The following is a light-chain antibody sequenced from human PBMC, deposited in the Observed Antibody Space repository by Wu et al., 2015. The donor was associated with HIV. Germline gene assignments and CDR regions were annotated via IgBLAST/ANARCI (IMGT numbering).Light chain of an antibody. V-gene: IGKV1-5*03. CDR3: QQYNSYVWT. Sequence: DIQMTQSPSTLSASVGDRVTITCRASQSISSWLAWYQQKPGKAPKLLIYKASSLESGVPLRFSGSGSGTEFTLTISSLQPDDFATYYCQQYNSYVWTFGQGTKVEIK. CDR1: QSISSW. J-gene: IGKJ1*01. CDR2: KAS.